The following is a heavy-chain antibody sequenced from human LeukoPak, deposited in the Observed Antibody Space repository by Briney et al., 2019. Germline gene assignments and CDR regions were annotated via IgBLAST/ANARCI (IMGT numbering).Heavy chain of an antibody. V-gene: IGHV3-48*03. D-gene: IGHD2-21*02. CDR3: VREGDYYFDY. Sequence: GGSLRLSCAASGFTFSSYEMHWVRQAPGEGLEWVSYISRSGRTIYYADSVKGRFTISRDNAKNSLYLQMNSLRAEDTAVYYCVREGDYYFDYWGRGTLVTVSA. J-gene: IGHJ4*02. CDR1: GFTFSSYE. CDR2: ISRSGRTI.